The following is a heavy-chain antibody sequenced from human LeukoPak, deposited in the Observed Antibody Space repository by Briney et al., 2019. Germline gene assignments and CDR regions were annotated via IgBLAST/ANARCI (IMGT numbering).Heavy chain of an antibody. CDR1: GYTFTGYY. J-gene: IGHJ5*02. CDR3: ARDPTEFDP. CDR2: ISPNSGAT. Sequence: ASVKVSCKASGYTFTGYYMHWVRQAPGQGLEWMGYISPNSGATYYAQKFQGRATMPRDTSKSTAYLELSSLRSDDTAVYYGARDPTEFDPWGQGTLVTVSS. V-gene: IGHV1-2*02.